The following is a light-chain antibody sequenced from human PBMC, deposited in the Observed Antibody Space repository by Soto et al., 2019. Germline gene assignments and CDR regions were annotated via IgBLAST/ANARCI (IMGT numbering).Light chain of an antibody. CDR1: SSDVGGYNY. Sequence: QSALTQPASVSGSPGQSIAISCTGTSSDVGGYNYVSWYQQHPGKAPKLMIYDVSNRPSGVFDRFSGSKSGNTASLTISGLQAEDEADYYCTSYTISSTYVFGTGTKLTVL. J-gene: IGLJ1*01. CDR3: TSYTISSTYV. CDR2: DVS. V-gene: IGLV2-14*01.